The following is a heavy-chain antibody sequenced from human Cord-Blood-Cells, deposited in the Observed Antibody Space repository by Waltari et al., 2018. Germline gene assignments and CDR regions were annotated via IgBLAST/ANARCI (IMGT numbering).Heavy chain of an antibody. CDR1: GFTFSSYA. Sequence: EVQLLESGGGLVQPGGSLRLSCAASGFTFSSYAMSWVRRAPGKGLEWVSAISGSGGSTYYADSVKGRFTISRDNSKNTLYLQMNSLRAEDTAVYYCAQITHCSSTSCYIYDYWGQGTLVTVSS. J-gene: IGHJ4*02. CDR2: ISGSGGST. V-gene: IGHV3-23*01. D-gene: IGHD2-2*02. CDR3: AQITHCSSTSCYIYDY.